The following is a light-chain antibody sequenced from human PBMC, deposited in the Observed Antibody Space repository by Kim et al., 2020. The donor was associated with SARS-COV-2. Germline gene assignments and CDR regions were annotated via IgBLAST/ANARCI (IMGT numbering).Light chain of an antibody. CDR1: SRDVGSYNL. CDR3: CSYAGSGTWV. J-gene: IGLJ3*02. V-gene: IGLV2-23*01. Sequence: QSALTQPASVSGSPGQSITISCTGTSRDVGSYNLVSWYQQHPGKAPKLLLYEGSERPSGVSNRFSGSKPGNTASLTISGLQAEDEADYYCCSYAGSGTWVFGGGTQLTVL. CDR2: EGS.